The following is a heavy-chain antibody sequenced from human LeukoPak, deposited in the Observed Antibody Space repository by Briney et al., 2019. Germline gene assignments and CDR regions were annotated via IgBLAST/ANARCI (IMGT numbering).Heavy chain of an antibody. J-gene: IGHJ4*02. D-gene: IGHD3-3*01. CDR1: GFTFSSYS. CDR2: ISSSSSTI. CDR3: ASGGSVFGVVIMSYFDY. V-gene: IGHV3-48*01. Sequence: GGSLRLSCAASGFTFSSYSMNWVRQAPGKGLEWVSYISSSSSTIYYADSVKGRFTISRDNAKNSLYLQMNSLRAEDTAVYYCASGGSVFGVVIMSYFDYWGQGTLVTVSS.